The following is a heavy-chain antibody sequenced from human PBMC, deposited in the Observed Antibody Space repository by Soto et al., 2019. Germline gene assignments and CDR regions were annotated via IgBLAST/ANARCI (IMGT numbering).Heavy chain of an antibody. CDR3: ARSPVYDYVWGSYRH. CDR1: GGTFSSYA. Sequence: QVQLVQSGAEVKKPGSSVKVSCKASGGTFSSYAISWVRQAPGQGLEWMGGIIPIFGTANYAQKFQGRVTMXXAXSXXTAYMELSSLRSEDTAVYYCARSPVYDYVWGSYRHWGQGTLVTVSS. CDR2: IIPIFGTA. J-gene: IGHJ4*02. V-gene: IGHV1-69*12. D-gene: IGHD3-16*02.